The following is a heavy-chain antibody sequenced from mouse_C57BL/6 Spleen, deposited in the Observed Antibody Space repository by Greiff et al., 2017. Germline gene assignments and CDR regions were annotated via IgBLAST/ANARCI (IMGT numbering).Heavy chain of an antibody. CDR1: GYTFTSYW. D-gene: IGHD2-5*01. J-gene: IGHJ2*01. CDR3: AKGRYSNYFFDY. Sequence: QVQLQQPGAELVKPGASVKLSCKASGYTFTSYWMQWVKQRPGQGLEWIGEIDPSDSYTNYNQKFKGKATLTVDTSSRTAYMQLSSLTSEDSAVYYCAKGRYSNYFFDYWGQGTTLTVSS. V-gene: IGHV1-50*01. CDR2: IDPSDSYT.